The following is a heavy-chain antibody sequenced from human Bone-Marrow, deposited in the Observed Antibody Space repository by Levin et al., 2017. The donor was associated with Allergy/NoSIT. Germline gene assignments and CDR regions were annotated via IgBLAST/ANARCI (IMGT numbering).Heavy chain of an antibody. V-gene: IGHV3-48*02. CDR2: ITSSGDGT. J-gene: IGHJ4*02. CDR1: GFTFRHYT. D-gene: IGHD3-22*01. CDR3: ARDPARGYYDSSGYSGDH. Sequence: PGESLKISCAASGFTFRHYTMNWVRQAPGKGLEWVSCITSSGDGTYYADSAKGRFTISRDNAKNSLYLQLNRLRDEDTAMYYCARDPARGYYDSSGYSGDHWGQGTLVTVSS.